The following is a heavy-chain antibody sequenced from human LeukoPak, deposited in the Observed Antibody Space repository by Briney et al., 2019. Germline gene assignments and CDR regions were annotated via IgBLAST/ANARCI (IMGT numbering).Heavy chain of an antibody. CDR2: INWNGGST. J-gene: IGHJ4*02. CDR1: GFTFDDYG. D-gene: IGHD3-3*01. V-gene: IGHV3-20*04. Sequence: PGGSLRLSCAASGFTFDDYGMSWVRQAPGKGLEWVSGINWNGGSTGYADSVKGRFTISGDNAKNSLYLQMNSLRAEDTALYYCARASWGGYYKGEIDYWGQGTLVTVSS. CDR3: ARASWGGYYKGEIDY.